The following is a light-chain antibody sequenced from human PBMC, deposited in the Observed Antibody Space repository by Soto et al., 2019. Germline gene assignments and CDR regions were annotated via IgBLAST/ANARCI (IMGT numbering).Light chain of an antibody. CDR1: SSDVGGYNY. CDR2: EVT. J-gene: IGLJ2*01. CDR3: SSYAGSNIVV. V-gene: IGLV2-8*01. Sequence: QLVLTQPPSASGSPGQSVTISCTGTSSDVGGYNYVSWYQQHPGKVPKLMIYEVTKRPSGVPDRFSGSKSGNTASLTVSGLQAEDEADYYCSSYAGSNIVVFGGGTQLTVL.